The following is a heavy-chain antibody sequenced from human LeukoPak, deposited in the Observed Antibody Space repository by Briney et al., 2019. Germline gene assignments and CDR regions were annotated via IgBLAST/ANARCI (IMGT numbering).Heavy chain of an antibody. CDR3: ARGYYDSRTETYWYFDL. V-gene: IGHV4-59*08. CDR2: IYYSGST. Sequence: PSETLSLTCTVSGGSISSYYWSWFRQPPGKGLEWIGYIYYSGSTNYNPSLKSRVTISVDTSKNQFSLKLSSVTAADTAVYYCARGYYDSRTETYWYFDLWGRGTLVTVSS. D-gene: IGHD3-22*01. CDR1: GGSISSYY. J-gene: IGHJ2*01.